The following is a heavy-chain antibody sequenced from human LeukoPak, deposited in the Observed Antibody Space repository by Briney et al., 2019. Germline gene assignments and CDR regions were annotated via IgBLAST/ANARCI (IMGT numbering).Heavy chain of an antibody. Sequence: GASVKVSCKASGYTFTSYGISWVRQAPGQGLEWMGWISAYNGNTNYAQKLQGRVTMTTDTSTSTAYMELRSLRSDDTAVYYCARPLRHSSSQVGTKDAFDIWGQGTMVTVSS. D-gene: IGHD6-13*01. V-gene: IGHV1-18*01. CDR1: GYTFTSYG. J-gene: IGHJ3*02. CDR2: ISAYNGNT. CDR3: ARPLRHSSSQVGTKDAFDI.